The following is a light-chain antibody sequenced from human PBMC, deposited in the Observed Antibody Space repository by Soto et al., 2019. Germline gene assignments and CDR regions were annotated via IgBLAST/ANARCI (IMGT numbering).Light chain of an antibody. V-gene: IGLV2-14*01. CDR2: EVS. CDR3: SSYTSSSTRDV. J-gene: IGLJ1*01. CDR1: SSDVGGYNY. Sequence: QSALTQPASVSGSPGQSITISCTGTSSDVGGYNYVSWYQQHPGKAPKLMIYEVSNRPSGVSNRFSGSKSGNTASLTISGLQAEDEADYYCSSYTSSSTRDVFGTGTKVNV.